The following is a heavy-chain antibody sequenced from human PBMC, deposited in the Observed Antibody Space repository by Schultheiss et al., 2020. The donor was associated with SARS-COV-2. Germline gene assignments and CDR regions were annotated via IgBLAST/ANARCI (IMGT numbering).Heavy chain of an antibody. Sequence: ASVKVSCKASGYTFTSYDINWVRQATGQGLEWMGRINPNSGSTSYAQKFQGRVTITADESTSTAYMELSSLRSEDTAVYYCARVGGGYCSGGSCYSIYWGRGTLVTVSS. CDR3: ARVGGGYCSGGSCYSIY. CDR1: GYTFTSYD. CDR2: INPNSGST. D-gene: IGHD2-15*01. V-gene: IGHV1-8*01. J-gene: IGHJ4*02.